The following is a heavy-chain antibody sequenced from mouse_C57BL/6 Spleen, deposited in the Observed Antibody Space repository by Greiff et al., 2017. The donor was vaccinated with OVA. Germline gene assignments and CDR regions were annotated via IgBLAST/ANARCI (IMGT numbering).Heavy chain of an antibody. D-gene: IGHD1-1*01. V-gene: IGHV3-6*01. Sequence: ASQSLSLTCSVTGYSITSGYYWNWIRQFPGNKLEWMGYISYDGSNNYNPSLKNRISITRDTSKNQFFLKLNSVTTEDTATYYCARAITTVVAHWYFDVWGTGTTVTVSS. CDR2: ISYDGSN. CDR3: ARAITTVVAHWYFDV. CDR1: GYSITSGYY. J-gene: IGHJ1*03.